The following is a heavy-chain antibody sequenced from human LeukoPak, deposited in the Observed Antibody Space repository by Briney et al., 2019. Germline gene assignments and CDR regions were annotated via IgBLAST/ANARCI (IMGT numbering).Heavy chain of an antibody. D-gene: IGHD1-14*01. CDR2: IYYSGST. V-gene: IGHV4-59*08. CDR3: ARWGLTSCFDY. CDR1: GGSISSYY. J-gene: IGHJ4*02. Sequence: SETLSLTCTVSGGSISSYYWSWIRQPPGKGLEWIGYIYYSGSTNYNPSLKSRVTISVDTSKNQFSLKLSSVPAADTAVYYCARWGLTSCFDYWGQGTLVTVSS.